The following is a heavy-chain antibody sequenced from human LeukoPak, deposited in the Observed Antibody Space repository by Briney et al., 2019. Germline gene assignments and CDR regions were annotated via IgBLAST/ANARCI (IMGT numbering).Heavy chain of an antibody. V-gene: IGHV3-53*05. CDR2: LYRGGTS. Sequence: QPGGSLRLSCAASGFTVSTNYMSWVRQAPGKGLEWVSVLYRGGTSYYTDSVKGRFTISRDNSDNTLYLQMSSLRPEDTAVYYCAMNWNCDYWGHGTLVTVSS. J-gene: IGHJ4*01. D-gene: IGHD1-1*01. CDR1: GFTVSTNY. CDR3: AMNWNCDY.